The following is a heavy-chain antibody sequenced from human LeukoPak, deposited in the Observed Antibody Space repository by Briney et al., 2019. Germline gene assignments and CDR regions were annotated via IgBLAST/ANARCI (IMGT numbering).Heavy chain of an antibody. CDR3: ARALGAFDI. J-gene: IGHJ3*02. CDR1: GFTFDDYG. V-gene: IGHV4-34*01. Sequence: KTGGSLRLSCVASGFTFDDYGISWIRQSPGKGLEWIAEISQNGDSNYNMSLKSRVTISLDKSKNQVSLKLNSVTAADTAVYYCARALGAFDIWGQGTMVTVSS. CDR2: ISQNGDS.